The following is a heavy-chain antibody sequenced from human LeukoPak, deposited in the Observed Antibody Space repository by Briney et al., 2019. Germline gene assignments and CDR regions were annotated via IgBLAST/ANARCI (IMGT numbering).Heavy chain of an antibody. J-gene: IGHJ6*04. V-gene: IGHV4-34*01. CDR2: VNPRGQI. D-gene: IGHD1-7*01. Sequence: SETLSLTCAVYGGSFDTFYWSWIRQSPGRGLEWIGEVNPRGQINYNPSLMSRVTVSIDTTKKHFSLILTSVTAADTAVYYCARRWNYGIHCHIEIWGTGTTGTVSS. CDR1: GGSFDTFY. CDR3: ARRWNYGIHCHIEI.